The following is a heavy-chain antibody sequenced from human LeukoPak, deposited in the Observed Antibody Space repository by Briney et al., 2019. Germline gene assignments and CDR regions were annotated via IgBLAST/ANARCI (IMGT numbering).Heavy chain of an antibody. Sequence: GGSLRLSCAASGFTFSSYAMHWVRQAPGKGLEYVSAISSNGGSTYYADSVKGRFTISRDNSKNTLCLQMGSLRAEDMAVYYCAREASSGYYSPPHFDYWGQGTLVTVSS. J-gene: IGHJ4*02. CDR1: GFTFSSYA. CDR2: ISSNGGST. D-gene: IGHD3-22*01. CDR3: AREASSGYYSPPHFDY. V-gene: IGHV3-64*02.